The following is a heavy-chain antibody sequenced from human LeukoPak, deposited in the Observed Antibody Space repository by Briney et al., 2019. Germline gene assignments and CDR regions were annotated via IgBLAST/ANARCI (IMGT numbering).Heavy chain of an antibody. D-gene: IGHD1-26*01. CDR2: IWYGGSNK. J-gene: IGHJ3*02. Sequence: QPGRSLRLSCAASGFTFSSYGMHWARQAPGRGLEGVAVIWYGGSNKYYADSVKGRFTISRDNSKNTLYLQMNSLRAEDTAVYYCAKDIYPLSFIVGAPLHAFDIWGQGTMVTVSS. CDR1: GFTFSSYG. CDR3: AKDIYPLSFIVGAPLHAFDI. V-gene: IGHV3-30*18.